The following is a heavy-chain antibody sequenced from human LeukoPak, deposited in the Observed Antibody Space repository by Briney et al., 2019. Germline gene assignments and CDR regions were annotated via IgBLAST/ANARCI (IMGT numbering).Heavy chain of an antibody. D-gene: IGHD3-10*01. Sequence: GGSLRLSCAASGFTFSSYGMHWVRQAPGKGLEGVAVISYDGSNKYYADSVKGRFTISRDNSKNTLYLQMNSLRAEDTAVYYCASGLVRGLITNDFWGQGTLVTVSS. CDR2: ISYDGSNK. CDR1: GFTFSSYG. V-gene: IGHV3-30*03. CDR3: ASGLVRGLITNDF. J-gene: IGHJ4*02.